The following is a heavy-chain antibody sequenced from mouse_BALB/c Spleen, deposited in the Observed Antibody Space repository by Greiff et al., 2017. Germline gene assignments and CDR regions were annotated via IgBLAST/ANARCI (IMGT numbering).Heavy chain of an antibody. CDR2: IDPENGNT. V-gene: IGHV14-1*02. D-gene: IGHD2-14*01. Sequence: EVQLQQSGAELVRSGASVKLSCTASGFNIKDYYMHWVKQRPEQGLEWIGWIDPENGNTIYDPKFQGKASITADTSSNTAYLQLSSLTSEDTAVYYCARSGVPRPFFAYWGQGTLVTVSA. CDR3: ARSGVPRPFFAY. J-gene: IGHJ3*01. CDR1: GFNIKDYY.